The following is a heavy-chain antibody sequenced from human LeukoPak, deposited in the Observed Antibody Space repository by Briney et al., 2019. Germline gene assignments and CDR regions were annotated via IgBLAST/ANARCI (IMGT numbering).Heavy chain of an antibody. CDR3: ARGNYYDSNTYYRAFDI. V-gene: IGHV4-34*01. Sequence: GSLRLSCAASGFTFSDSYTTWIRKPPGKGLGWMGEINHSGSTNYNPSLKSRVTISVDTSKNQFSLKLSSVTAADTAVYYCARGNYYDSNTYYRAFDIWGQGTMVTVSS. J-gene: IGHJ3*02. CDR2: INHSGST. D-gene: IGHD3-22*01. CDR1: GFTFSDSY.